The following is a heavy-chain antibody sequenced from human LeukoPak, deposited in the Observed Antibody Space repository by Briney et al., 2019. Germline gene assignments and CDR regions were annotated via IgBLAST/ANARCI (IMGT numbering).Heavy chain of an antibody. CDR2: ISGSGGST. J-gene: IGHJ4*02. CDR3: AKDLEVSFDY. CDR1: GFTPSSYA. V-gene: IGHV3-23*01. Sequence: PGGSLRLSCAASGFTPSSYAMSWVRQAPGKGLGWVSAISGSGGSTYYADSVKGRFTISRDNSKNTLYLQMNSLRAEDTAVYYCAKDLEVSFDYWGQGTLVTVSS.